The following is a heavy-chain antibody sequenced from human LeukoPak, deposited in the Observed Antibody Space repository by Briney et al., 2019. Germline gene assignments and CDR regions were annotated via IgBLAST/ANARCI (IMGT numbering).Heavy chain of an antibody. V-gene: IGHV4-31*03. D-gene: IGHD5-24*01. CDR2: IYYSGST. CDR3: ARDPGRWQQLGYFDY. J-gene: IGHJ4*02. CDR1: GGSISSGGYY. Sequence: SETLSLTCTVSGGSISSGGYYWSWIRQHPGKGLEWIGYIYYSGSTYYNPSLKSRVTISVDTSKNQFSLKLSSVTAADTAVYYCARDPGRWQQLGYFDYWGQGTLVTVSS.